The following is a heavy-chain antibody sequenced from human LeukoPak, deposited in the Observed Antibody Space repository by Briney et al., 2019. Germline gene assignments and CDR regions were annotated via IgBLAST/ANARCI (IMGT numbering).Heavy chain of an antibody. CDR2: INHSGST. J-gene: IGHJ4*02. CDR3: ARGVILTGYYTHFDY. CDR1: GGSFSGYY. V-gene: IGHV4-34*01. D-gene: IGHD3-9*01. Sequence: SETLSLTCAVYGGSFSGYYWSWIRQPPGKGLGWIGEINHSGSTNYNPSLKSRVTISVDTSKNQFSLKLSSVTAADTAVYYCARGVILTGYYTHFDYWGQGTLVTVSS.